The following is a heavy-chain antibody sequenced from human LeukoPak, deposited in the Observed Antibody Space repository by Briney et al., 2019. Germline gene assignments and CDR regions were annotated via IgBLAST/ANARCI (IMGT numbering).Heavy chain of an antibody. Sequence: MSGGSLRLPCAASGFTFSDAWMSWVRQAPGKGLEWVGRIKSKTDGGTIDYAAPMKGRFTISRDDSKNTVYLQTNSLKTEDTAVYYCTSLAMIRGVIPFDYWGQGTLVTVSS. CDR1: GFTFSDAW. D-gene: IGHD3-10*01. CDR3: TSLAMIRGVIPFDY. J-gene: IGHJ4*02. CDR2: IKSKTDGGTI. V-gene: IGHV3-15*01.